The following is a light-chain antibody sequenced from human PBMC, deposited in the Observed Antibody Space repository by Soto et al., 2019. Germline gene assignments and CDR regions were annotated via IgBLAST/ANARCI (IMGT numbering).Light chain of an antibody. V-gene: IGKV1-39*01. CDR3: QRKNSSPGT. J-gene: IGKJ1*01. CDR2: AAS. CDR1: QGIRSY. Sequence: EIVMTQSPSSLSASPGERATISCRASQGIRSYLAWYQQKPDQAPKLLIYAASSWASGVPYRFSGSGSGTDFTLTISSLQSEEFATYYCQRKNSSPGTFGRGTKVDIK.